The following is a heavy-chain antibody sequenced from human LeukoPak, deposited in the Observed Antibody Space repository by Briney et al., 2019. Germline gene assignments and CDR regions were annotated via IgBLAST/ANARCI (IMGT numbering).Heavy chain of an antibody. Sequence: PGGSLRLSCVASGFTFSNYWMIWVRQAPGKGLEWVSAISGSGGSTYYADSVKGRFTISRDTSKNTLYLQMDSLRAEDTAVYYCALNLYVGVNWFDPWGQGTLVTVSS. D-gene: IGHD5/OR15-5a*01. J-gene: IGHJ5*02. CDR1: GFTFSNYW. CDR2: ISGSGGST. CDR3: ALNLYVGVNWFDP. V-gene: IGHV3-23*01.